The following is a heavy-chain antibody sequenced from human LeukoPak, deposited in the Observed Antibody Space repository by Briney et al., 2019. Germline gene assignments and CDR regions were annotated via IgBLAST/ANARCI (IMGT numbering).Heavy chain of an antibody. D-gene: IGHD4-17*01. Sequence: PGESLRLSCAASGFTFSQAWMTWVRQAPGKGLEWIGRVKSKTDGEATDYAAPVKGRFTISRDDSKNTLYLQMNNLKTDDTAVYYCTADVAFFYGDGAFDTWGQGTMVTVSS. CDR2: VKSKTDGEAT. V-gene: IGHV3-15*01. J-gene: IGHJ3*02. CDR1: GFTFSQAW. CDR3: TADVAFFYGDGAFDT.